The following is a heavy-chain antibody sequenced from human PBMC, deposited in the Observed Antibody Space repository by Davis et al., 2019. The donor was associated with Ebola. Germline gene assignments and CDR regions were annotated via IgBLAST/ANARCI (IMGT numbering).Heavy chain of an antibody. J-gene: IGHJ4*02. V-gene: IGHV3-73*01. CDR1: GFTFSGSA. D-gene: IGHD2-2*01. Sequence: GESLKISCAASGFTFSGSAMHWVRQASGKGLEWVGRIRSKANSYATAYAASVKGRFTISRDDSKNTAYLQMNSLKTEDTAVYYCTAVPAATSDYWGQGTLVTVSS. CDR3: TAVPAATSDY. CDR2: IRSKANSYAT.